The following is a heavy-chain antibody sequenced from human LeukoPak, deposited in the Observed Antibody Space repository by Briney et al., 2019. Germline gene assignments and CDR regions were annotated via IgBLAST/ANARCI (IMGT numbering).Heavy chain of an antibody. CDR2: IYRSGST. J-gene: IGHJ4*02. D-gene: IGHD2-2*01. CDR1: GGSISSGGYS. V-gene: IGHV4-30-2*01. CDR3: ARGRVVPAAIHPYDY. Sequence: SETLSLTCAVSGGSISSGGYSWSWIRQPPGKGLEWIGYIYRSGSTYYNPSLKSRVTISVDRSKNQFSLKLSSVTAADTAVYYCARGRVVPAAIHPYDYWGQGTLVTVSS.